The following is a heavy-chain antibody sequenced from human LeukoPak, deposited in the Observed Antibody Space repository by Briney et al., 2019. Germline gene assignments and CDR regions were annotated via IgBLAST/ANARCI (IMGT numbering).Heavy chain of an antibody. V-gene: IGHV1-2*02. D-gene: IGHD2-2*01. J-gene: IGHJ6*03. CDR2: INPNSGGT. Sequence: ASVKVSCKASGYTFTGYYMHWVRPAPGQGLEWMGWINPNSGGTNYAQKFQGRVTMTRDTSISTAYMELSRLRSDDTAVYYCARVSVVPAAYYYYYMDVWGKGTTVTVSS. CDR1: GYTFTGYY. CDR3: ARVSVVPAAYYYYYMDV.